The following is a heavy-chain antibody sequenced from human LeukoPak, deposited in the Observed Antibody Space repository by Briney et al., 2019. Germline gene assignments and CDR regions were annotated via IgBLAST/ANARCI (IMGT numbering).Heavy chain of an antibody. CDR3: ARDLSPPRGIVGATGIGWFDP. CDR1: GYTFTGYY. D-gene: IGHD1-26*01. CDR2: INPNSGGT. V-gene: IGHV1-2*02. J-gene: IGHJ5*02. Sequence: ASVKVSCKASGYTFTGYYIHWVRQAPGQGLEWMGWINPNSGGTNYAQKFQGRVTMTRDTSISTAYMELSRLRSDDTAVYYCARDLSPPRGIVGATGIGWFDPWGQGTLVTVSS.